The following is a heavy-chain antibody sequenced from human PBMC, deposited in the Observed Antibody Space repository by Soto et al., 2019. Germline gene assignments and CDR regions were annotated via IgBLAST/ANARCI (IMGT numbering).Heavy chain of an antibody. CDR3: ARRPIAARAFDY. J-gene: IGHJ4*02. D-gene: IGHD6-6*01. Sequence: VQLVESGGGVVQPGRSLRLSCAASGFTFSSYAMHWVRQAPGKGLEWVAVISYDGSNKYYADSVKGRFTISRDNSKNTLYLQMNSLRAEDTAVYYCARRPIAARAFDYWGQGTLVTVSS. V-gene: IGHV3-30-3*01. CDR1: GFTFSSYA. CDR2: ISYDGSNK.